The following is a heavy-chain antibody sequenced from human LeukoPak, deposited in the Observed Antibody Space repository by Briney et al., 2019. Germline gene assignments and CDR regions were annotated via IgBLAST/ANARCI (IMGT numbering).Heavy chain of an antibody. CDR1: GFTVSSNY. CDR3: ARDLVYYYDSSGYAFDY. CDR2: IYSGGST. Sequence: PGGSLRLSCAASGFTVSSNYMSWVRQAPGKGLEWVSVIYSGGSTYYADSVKGRFTISRDNSKNTLYLQMNSLRAEDTAVYYCARDLVYYYDSSGYAFDYWGQGTLVTVSS. D-gene: IGHD3-22*01. J-gene: IGHJ4*02. V-gene: IGHV3-66*01.